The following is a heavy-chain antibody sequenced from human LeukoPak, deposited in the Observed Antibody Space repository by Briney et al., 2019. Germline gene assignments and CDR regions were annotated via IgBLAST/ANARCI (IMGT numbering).Heavy chain of an antibody. V-gene: IGHV4-38-2*02. Sequence: PSETLSLTCTVSGYSISSGYYWGWIRQPPGKGLEWIGSIYHSGSTYYNPSLKSRVTISVDTSKNQFSLKLSSVTAADTAVYYCARGDRGSYFYYYMDVWGKGTTVTVSS. J-gene: IGHJ6*03. CDR2: IYHSGST. D-gene: IGHD3-10*01. CDR1: GYSISSGYY. CDR3: ARGDRGSYFYYYMDV.